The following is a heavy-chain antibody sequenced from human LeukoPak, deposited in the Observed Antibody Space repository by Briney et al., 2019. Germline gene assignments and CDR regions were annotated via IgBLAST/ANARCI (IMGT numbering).Heavy chain of an antibody. Sequence: PSETLSLTCAVYGGSSSGYYWSWIRQPPGKGLEWIGEINHSGSTNYNPSLKSRVTISVDTSKNQFSLKLSSVTAADTAVYYCARGRDAPPIDSSGYYYHYWGQGTLVTVSS. J-gene: IGHJ4*02. D-gene: IGHD3-22*01. CDR2: INHSGST. CDR1: GGSSSGYY. V-gene: IGHV4-34*01. CDR3: ARGRDAPPIDSSGYYYHY.